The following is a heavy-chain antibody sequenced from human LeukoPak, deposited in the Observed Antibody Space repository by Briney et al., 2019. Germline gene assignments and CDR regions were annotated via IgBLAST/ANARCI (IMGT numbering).Heavy chain of an antibody. J-gene: IGHJ6*03. Sequence: PGGSLRLSCAASRFTFSSYWMTWVRQAPGKGLEWVANINQDGNETYYVDSVKGRFTISRDNAKNSLYLQMNSLRAEDTAVYYCANPPWGFYDSSGYSSYYYYMDVWGKGTTVTVSS. D-gene: IGHD3-22*01. CDR2: INQDGNET. CDR3: ANPPWGFYDSSGYSSYYYYMDV. CDR1: RFTFSSYW. V-gene: IGHV3-7*03.